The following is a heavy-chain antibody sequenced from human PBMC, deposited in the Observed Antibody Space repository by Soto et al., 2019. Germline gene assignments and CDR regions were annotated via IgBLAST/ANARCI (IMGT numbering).Heavy chain of an antibody. CDR2: IYYSGST. CDR3: ARAAVITMVRGVIYYFDY. V-gene: IGHV4-59*01. Sequence: PSETLSLTCTVSCGSISSYYWSWIRQPPGKGLEWIGYIYYSGSTNYNPSLKSRVTISVDTSKNQFSLKLSSVTAADTAVYYCARAAVITMVRGVIYYFDYWGQGTLVTVSS. CDR1: CGSISSYY. D-gene: IGHD3-10*01. J-gene: IGHJ4*02.